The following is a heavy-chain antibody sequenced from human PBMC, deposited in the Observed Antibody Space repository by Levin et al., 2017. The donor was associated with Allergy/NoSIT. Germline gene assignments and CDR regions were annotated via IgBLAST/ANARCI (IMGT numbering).Heavy chain of an antibody. CDR1: GFTFSSYT. J-gene: IGHJ4*02. D-gene: IGHD3-22*01. CDR3: VRDRYYAFDY. Sequence: GGSLRLSCAASGFTFSSYTMNWVRQAPGKGLEWISYISTGDYYADSVKGRFTISRDNAKNSLYLQMNSLRAEDTAVYYCVRDRYYAFDYWGQGTVVTVSS. CDR2: ISTGD. V-gene: IGHV3-48*01.